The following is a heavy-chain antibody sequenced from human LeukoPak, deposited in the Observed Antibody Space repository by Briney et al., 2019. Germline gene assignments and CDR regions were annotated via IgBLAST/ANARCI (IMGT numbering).Heavy chain of an antibody. CDR1: GGTFSSYA. CDR2: IIPIFGTA. D-gene: IGHD3-22*01. V-gene: IGHV1-69*05. J-gene: IGHJ2*01. Sequence: ASVKVSCKASGGTFSSYAISWVRQAPGQGLEWMGRIIPIFGTANYAQKFQGRVTITTDESTSTAYMELSSLRSEDTAVYYCARENYYDSSGYSGYSDLWGRGTLVTVSS. CDR3: ARENYYDSSGYSGYSDL.